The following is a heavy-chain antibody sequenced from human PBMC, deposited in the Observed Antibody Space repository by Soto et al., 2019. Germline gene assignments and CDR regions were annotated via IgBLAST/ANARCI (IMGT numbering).Heavy chain of an antibody. CDR1: GYNFNSYT. CDR3: ARVVGALGHLFDP. V-gene: IGHV1-18*01. Sequence: QVQLVQSGAEVKKPGASVKVSCKASGYNFNSYTISWVRQAPGQGLEWMGRISAYNGNTNYAQKLQGRVTMTTDTSTSTAYMELRSLRSDDTAVYHCARVVGALGHLFDPWGQGTLVSVSS. D-gene: IGHD1-26*01. J-gene: IGHJ5*02. CDR2: ISAYNGNT.